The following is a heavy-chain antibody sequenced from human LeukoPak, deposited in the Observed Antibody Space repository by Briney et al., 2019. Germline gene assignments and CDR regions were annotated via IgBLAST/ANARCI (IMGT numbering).Heavy chain of an antibody. CDR3: AKGGSGWYSDFDY. CDR1: GFTFSSYG. Sequence: GGSLRLSCAASGFTFSSYGMHWVRQAPGKGLEWVAIISYDGSNKYYADSVKGRFTISRDNSKNTLYLQMNSLRAEDTAVYYCAKGGSGWYSDFDYWGQGTLVTVSS. V-gene: IGHV3-30*18. CDR2: ISYDGSNK. D-gene: IGHD6-19*01. J-gene: IGHJ4*02.